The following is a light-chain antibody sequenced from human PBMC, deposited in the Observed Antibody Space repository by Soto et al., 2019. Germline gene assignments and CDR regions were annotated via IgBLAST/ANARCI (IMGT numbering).Light chain of an antibody. CDR2: DAS. CDR1: QGINSY. J-gene: IGKJ4*01. Sequence: DIQMTQSPSTLSASVGDRVTITCRASQGINSYLAWYQQKPGKVPQLLIYDASSLESGVPSRFSGSGSGTEFTLTISSLQPDDFATYYCQQYNSYSFGGGTKVDIK. CDR3: QQYNSYS. V-gene: IGKV1-5*01.